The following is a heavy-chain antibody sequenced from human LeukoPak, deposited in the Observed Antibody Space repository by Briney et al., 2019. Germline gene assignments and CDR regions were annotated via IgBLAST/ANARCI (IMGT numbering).Heavy chain of an antibody. V-gene: IGHV4-34*01. CDR2: INHSGST. D-gene: IGHD6-19*01. CDR1: GGSFSGYY. CDR3: ARIAVAGSFPEYFDY. Sequence: SETLSLTCAVYGGSFSGYYWSWIRQPPGKGLEWIGEINHSGSTNYNPSLKSRVTISVDTSKNQFSLKLSSVTAADTAVYYCARIAVAGSFPEYFDYWGQGTLVTVSS. J-gene: IGHJ4*02.